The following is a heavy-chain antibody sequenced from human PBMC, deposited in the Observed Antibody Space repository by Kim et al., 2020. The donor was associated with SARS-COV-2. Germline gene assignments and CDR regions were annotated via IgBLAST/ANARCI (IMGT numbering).Heavy chain of an antibody. CDR3: ARESSSSSSFDY. D-gene: IGHD6-6*01. V-gene: IGHV3-11*01. J-gene: IGHJ4*02. CDR2: ISSSGITI. CDR1: GFSVRDYY. Sequence: GGPLRLSCAASGFSVRDYYVSWIRQAPGKGLEWLSYISSSGITIYYADSVKGRFTISKDKAKNSLFLQMSGLRVEDTAIYYCARESSSSSSFDYWGQGTLVTVSS.